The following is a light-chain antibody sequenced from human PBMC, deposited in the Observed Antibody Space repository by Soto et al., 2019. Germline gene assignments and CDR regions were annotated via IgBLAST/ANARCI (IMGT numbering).Light chain of an antibody. V-gene: IGKV3-20*01. J-gene: IGKJ3*01. CDR1: QSVSSTS. Sequence: DIVLTQSLGTLSLSPGERATLSCRASQSVSSTSLAWYQQKPGQAPRLLIYGTSTRATGIPDRFSGSGSGTDFTLTISRLEPEDFAVYYCQQYGSSLFTFGPGTKVDIK. CDR3: QQYGSSLFT. CDR2: GTS.